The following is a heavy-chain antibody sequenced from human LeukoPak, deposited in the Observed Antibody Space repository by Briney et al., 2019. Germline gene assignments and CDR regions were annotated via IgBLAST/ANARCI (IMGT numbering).Heavy chain of an antibody. CDR3: AKDLRANIAAAVMGY. Sequence: GGSLRLPCAASGFTFSSYAMSWVRQVPGKGLEWVSAISGSGGSTYYADSVKGRFTISRDNSKNTLYLQMNSLRAEDTAVYYCAKDLRANIAAAVMGYWGQGTLVTVSS. CDR2: ISGSGGST. J-gene: IGHJ4*02. V-gene: IGHV3-23*01. CDR1: GFTFSSYA. D-gene: IGHD6-13*01.